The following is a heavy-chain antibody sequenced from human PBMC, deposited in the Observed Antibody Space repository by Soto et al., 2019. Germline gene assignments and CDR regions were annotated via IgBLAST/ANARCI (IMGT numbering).Heavy chain of an antibody. D-gene: IGHD2-15*01. Sequence: SETLSLTCTVSGGSISSSSYYWGWIRQPPGKGLEWIGSIYYSGSTYYNPSLKSRVTISVDTSKNQFSLKLSSVTAADTAVYYCARSSCSGGSCYFMPGDFDYWGQGTLVTVSS. J-gene: IGHJ4*02. V-gene: IGHV4-39*01. CDR1: GGSISSSSYY. CDR3: ARSSCSGGSCYFMPGDFDY. CDR2: IYYSGST.